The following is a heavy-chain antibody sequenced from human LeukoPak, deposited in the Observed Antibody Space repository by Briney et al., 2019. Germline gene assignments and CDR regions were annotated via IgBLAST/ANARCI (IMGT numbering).Heavy chain of an antibody. D-gene: IGHD2-21*01. V-gene: IGHV4-34*01. CDR3: ARWRRIPRGQGEAQAIDY. J-gene: IGHJ4*02. CDR1: GGSFSGYY. CDR2: INHSGST. Sequence: SKTLSLTCAVYGGSFSGYYWSWIRQPPGKGLEWIGEINHSGSTNYNPSLKSRVTISVDTSKNQFSLKLSSVTAADTAVYYCARWRRIPRGQGEAQAIDYWGQGTLVTVSS.